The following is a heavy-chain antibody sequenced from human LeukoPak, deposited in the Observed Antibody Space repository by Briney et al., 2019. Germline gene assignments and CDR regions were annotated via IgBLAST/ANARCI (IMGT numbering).Heavy chain of an antibody. CDR1: GGSFSGYY. Sequence: PSETLSLTCAVYGGSFSGYYWSWIRQPPGKGREGIGEINHSGSSNYNPSLRSRGTISVDTSKNQFSLKVSSVTAADTAIYYCAAYSNPYYYVYIDVWGKGTTVTVSS. CDR3: AAYSNPYYYVYIDV. CDR2: INHSGSS. D-gene: IGHD4-11*01. V-gene: IGHV4-34*01. J-gene: IGHJ6*03.